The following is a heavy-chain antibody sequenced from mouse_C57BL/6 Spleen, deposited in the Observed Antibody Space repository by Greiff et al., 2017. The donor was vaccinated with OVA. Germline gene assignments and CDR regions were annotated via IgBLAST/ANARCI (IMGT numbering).Heavy chain of an antibody. D-gene: IGHD2-4*01. J-gene: IGHJ1*03. CDR3: ASNYDYSWYFDV. CDR1: GFSLTSYG. CDR2: IWSGGST. Sequence: VQGVESGPGLVQPSQSLSITCTVSGFSLTSYGVHWVRQSPGKGLEWLGVIWSGGSTDYNAAFISRLSISKDNSKSQVFFKMNSLQADDTAIYYCASNYDYSWYFDVWGTGTTVTVSS. V-gene: IGHV2-2*01.